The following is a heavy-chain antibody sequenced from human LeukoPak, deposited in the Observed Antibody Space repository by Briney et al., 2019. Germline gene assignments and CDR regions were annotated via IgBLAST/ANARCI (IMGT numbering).Heavy chain of an antibody. J-gene: IGHJ4*02. D-gene: IGHD3-10*01. V-gene: IGHV4-59*01. CDR2: VYYSGST. Sequence: SETLSLTCTVSGVSISSYYWSWIRQPPGKGLEWIGDVYYSGSTTYNASLTRRVTISVDTSKHQLYLKLSSVTAADTAVYYCARRLLWFGESISSASYYFDYWGQGTLVTVSS. CDR1: GVSISSYY. CDR3: ARRLLWFGESISSASYYFDY.